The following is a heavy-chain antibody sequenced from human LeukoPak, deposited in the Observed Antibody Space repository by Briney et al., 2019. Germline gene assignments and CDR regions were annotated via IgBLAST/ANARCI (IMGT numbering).Heavy chain of an antibody. J-gene: IGHJ4*02. CDR1: GGSISSGGSH. D-gene: IGHD6-19*01. V-gene: IGHV4-31*03. Sequence: SQTLSLTCTVSGGSISSGGSHWSWIRQHPGKGLEWIGYIYYSGSTYCNPSLKSRVTISLDTSENQFSLKLSSVTAADTAIYYCARGNQEQWLVYWGQGTLVTVSS. CDR3: ARGNQEQWLVY. CDR2: IYYSGST.